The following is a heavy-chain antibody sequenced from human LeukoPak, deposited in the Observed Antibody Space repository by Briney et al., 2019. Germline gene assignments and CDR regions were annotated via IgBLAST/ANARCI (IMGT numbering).Heavy chain of an antibody. CDR3: ARHAYYGSGSYYTGKFDP. D-gene: IGHD3-10*01. J-gene: IGHJ5*02. CDR1: GYSFTSYW. CDR2: IYPGDSDT. Sequence: GESLKISCKGSGYSFTSYWIGWVRQVPGKGLEWMGIIYPGDSDTRYSPSFQGQVTISADKSISTAYLQWSSLKASDTAMYYCARHAYYGSGSYYTGKFDPWGQGTLVTVSS. V-gene: IGHV5-51*01.